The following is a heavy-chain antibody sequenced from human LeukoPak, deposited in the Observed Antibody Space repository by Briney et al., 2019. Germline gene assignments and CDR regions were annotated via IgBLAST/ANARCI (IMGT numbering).Heavy chain of an antibody. CDR2: IKQDGSEK. V-gene: IGHV3-7*01. J-gene: IGHJ6*03. CDR3: ARGDLPDYYYYYMDV. Sequence: PGGSLRLSCAASGFTFSSYWMSWVRQAPGKGLEWVANIKQDGSEKYYVDSVKGRFTISRDNAKNSLYLQMNSLRAEDTAVYYCARGDLPDYYYYYMDVWGKGTTVTVSS. CDR1: GFTFSSYW.